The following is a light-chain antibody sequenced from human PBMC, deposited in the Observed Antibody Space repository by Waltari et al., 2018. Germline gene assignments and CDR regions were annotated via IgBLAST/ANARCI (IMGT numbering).Light chain of an antibody. CDR2: GAS. J-gene: IGKJ4*01. CDR1: QSISTF. Sequence: DIQLTQSPSSLSASVGDRVTITCRASQSISTFLNWYQHKPGEAPKLLISGASNLRSGVPSRFSGSCSGTSFTLTITSLQPEDFASYYCQQFYSTPGLSFGGGTKVEIK. CDR3: QQFYSTPGLS. V-gene: IGKV1-39*01.